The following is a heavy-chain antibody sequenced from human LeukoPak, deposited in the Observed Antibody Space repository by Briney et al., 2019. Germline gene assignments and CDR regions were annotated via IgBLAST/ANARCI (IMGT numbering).Heavy chain of an antibody. CDR3: ARLAGAGSSGFDY. CDR2: ISSSSSYM. V-gene: IGHV3-21*01. Sequence: PGGSLRLSCAASGFTFSSYAMSWVRQAPGKGLEWVSSISSSSSYMKYAESVRGRFTISRDNAKNSLYLHMSSLRAEDTAVYYCARLAGAGSSGFDYWGQGTLVTVSS. J-gene: IGHJ4*02. CDR1: GFTFSSYA. D-gene: IGHD1-26*01.